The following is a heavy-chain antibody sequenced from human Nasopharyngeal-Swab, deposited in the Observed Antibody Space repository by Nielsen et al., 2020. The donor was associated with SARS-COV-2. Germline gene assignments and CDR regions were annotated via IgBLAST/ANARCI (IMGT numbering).Heavy chain of an antibody. CDR3: ARGGFWSGSNWFDP. J-gene: IGHJ5*02. D-gene: IGHD3-3*01. CDR1: GFTFSSYG. V-gene: IGHV3-30*03. CDR2: ISYDGSNK. Sequence: GESLKISCAASGFTFSSYGMHWVRQAPGKGLEWVAVISYDGSNKYYADSVKGRFTISRDNAKNSLYLQMNSLRAEDTAVYYCARGGFWSGSNWFDPWGQGTLVTVSS.